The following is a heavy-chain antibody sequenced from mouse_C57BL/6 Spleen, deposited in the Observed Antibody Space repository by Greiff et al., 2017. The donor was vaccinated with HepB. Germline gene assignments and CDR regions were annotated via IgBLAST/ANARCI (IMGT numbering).Heavy chain of an antibody. CDR3: ARKDYYGSSYYAMDY. V-gene: IGHV2-2*01. Sequence: VQLQQSGPGLVQPSQSLSITCTVSGFSLTSYGVHWVRQSPGKGLEWLGVIWSGGSTDYNAAFISRLSISKDNSKSQVFFKMNSLQADDTAIYYCARKDYYGSSYYAMDYWGQGTSVTVSS. D-gene: IGHD1-1*01. CDR2: IWSGGST. J-gene: IGHJ4*01. CDR1: GFSLTSYG.